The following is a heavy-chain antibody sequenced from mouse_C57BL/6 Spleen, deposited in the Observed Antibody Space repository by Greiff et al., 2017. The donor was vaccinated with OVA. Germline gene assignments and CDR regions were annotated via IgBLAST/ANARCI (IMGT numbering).Heavy chain of an antibody. CDR2: FYPGSGSI. V-gene: IGHV1-62-2*01. CDR1: GYTFTEYT. Sequence: QVQLKESGAELVKTMSTVKLSCKASGYTFTEYTIHWVKQRSGQGLEWIGWFYPGSGSIKYNENFKDKATLTADKSSSTVYMELSRLTSEDSAVYFCARHEERLRRGFAYWGQGTLVTVSA. D-gene: IGHD2-4*01. CDR3: ARHEERLRRGFAY. J-gene: IGHJ3*01.